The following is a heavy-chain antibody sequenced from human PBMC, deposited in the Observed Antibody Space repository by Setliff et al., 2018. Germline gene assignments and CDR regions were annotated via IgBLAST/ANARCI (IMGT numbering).Heavy chain of an antibody. D-gene: IGHD3-16*01. CDR1: GFTFSDYY. Sequence: GGSLRLSCAASGFTFSDYYMNWIRQAPGKGLEWVANIKQDGSEKYYVDSVKGRFTISRDNAKNSLYLQMNSLRADDMAIYYCARYGGEYWGQGTLGTVSA. V-gene: IGHV3-7*01. CDR3: ARYGGEY. CDR2: IKQDGSEK. J-gene: IGHJ4*02.